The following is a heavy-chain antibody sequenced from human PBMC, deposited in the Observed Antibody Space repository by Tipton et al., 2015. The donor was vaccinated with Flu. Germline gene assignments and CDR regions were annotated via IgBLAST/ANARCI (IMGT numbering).Heavy chain of an antibody. V-gene: IGHV6-1*01. Sequence: GLVKPSQTLSLTCAISGDSVSSNSAAWNWIRQSPSRGLEWLGRTYYRSKWYNDCAVSVKSRITINPDTSKNQFSLQLNSVTPEDTAVYYCARGTGYCSSTSCFHGMDVWGQGTTVTVSS. J-gene: IGHJ6*02. CDR1: GDSVSSNSAA. CDR2: TYYRSKWYN. CDR3: ARGTGYCSSTSCFHGMDV. D-gene: IGHD2-2*01.